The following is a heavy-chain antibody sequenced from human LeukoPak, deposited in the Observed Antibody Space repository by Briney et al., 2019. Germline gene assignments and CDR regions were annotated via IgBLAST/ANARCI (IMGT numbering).Heavy chain of an antibody. J-gene: IGHJ6*02. D-gene: IGHD6-19*01. Sequence: GGSLRVSCAASGFTFSSYSMTWVRQAPGKGLEWVAVISYDGSNKHYADSVKGRFTISRDDSKNTLYLQMNSLRAEDTAVYYCAKRTGWYPSGYYYYGMDVWGQGTTVTVSS. CDR3: AKRTGWYPSGYYYYGMDV. CDR2: ISYDGSNK. V-gene: IGHV3-30*18. CDR1: GFTFSSYS.